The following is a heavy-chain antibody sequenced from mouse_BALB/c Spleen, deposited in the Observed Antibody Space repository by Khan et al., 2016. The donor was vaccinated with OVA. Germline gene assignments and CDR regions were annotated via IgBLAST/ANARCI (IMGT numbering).Heavy chain of an antibody. D-gene: IGHD2-2*01. CDR2: IDPFSGGT. CDR1: GYSFTSYY. Sequence: EVQLQQSGPELMKPGASVKISCKASGYSFTSYYIHWVMQSHGKSLEWIGYIDPFSGGTTYNQKFKGKATLTVYKSSSTAYINLSNLTSEDSAVYYCTRHGYVAWFTYWGQGTLVTVSA. V-gene: IGHV1S135*01. J-gene: IGHJ3*01. CDR3: TRHGYVAWFTY.